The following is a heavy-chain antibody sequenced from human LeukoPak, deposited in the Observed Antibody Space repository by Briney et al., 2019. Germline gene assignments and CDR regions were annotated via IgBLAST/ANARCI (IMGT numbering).Heavy chain of an antibody. CDR1: GFTFSSYA. CDR2: ISSSGSTI. V-gene: IGHV3-48*04. J-gene: IGHJ4*02. D-gene: IGHD6-13*01. CDR3: AGDGIAAAGTYWHY. Sequence: GGSLRLSCAASGFTFSSYAMSWVRQAPGKGLEWVSYISSSGSTIYYADSVKGRFTISRDNAKNSLYLQMNSLRAEDTAVYYCAGDGIAAAGTYWHYWGQGTLVTVSS.